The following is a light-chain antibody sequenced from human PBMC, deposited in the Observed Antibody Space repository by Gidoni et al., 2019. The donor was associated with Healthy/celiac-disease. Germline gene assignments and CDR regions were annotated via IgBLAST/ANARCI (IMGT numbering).Light chain of an antibody. V-gene: IGKV3-20*01. CDR3: QQYGSSPFT. Sequence: DIVLTQSTGTLSLSPGERATLSCRASQSVSSSYLAWYQQKPGQAPRRLIYGASSRATGIPDRFSGSGSGTDFTLTISRLEPEDFAVYYCQQYGSSPFTFGPGTKVDIK. CDR2: GAS. J-gene: IGKJ3*01. CDR1: QSVSSSY.